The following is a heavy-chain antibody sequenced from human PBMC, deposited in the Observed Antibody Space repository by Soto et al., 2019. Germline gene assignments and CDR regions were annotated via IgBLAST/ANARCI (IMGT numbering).Heavy chain of an antibody. CDR1: GGTFSRYA. Sequence: SVKGSCKTSGGTFSRYAISGVRQSPARVREWMGGIIPIFGTANYAQKFQGRVTITADKSTSTAYMELSSLRSEDTAVYYCARDSGITGTRYYYYGMDVWGQGTTVTVSS. CDR2: IIPIFGTA. V-gene: IGHV1-69*06. J-gene: IGHJ6*02. D-gene: IGHD1-7*01. CDR3: ARDSGITGTRYYYYGMDV.